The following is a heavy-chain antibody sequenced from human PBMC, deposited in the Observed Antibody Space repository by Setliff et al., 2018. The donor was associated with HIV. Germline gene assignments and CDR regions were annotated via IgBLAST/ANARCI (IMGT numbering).Heavy chain of an antibody. Sequence: GGSLRLSCVASGFTFSNSWMNWVRQAPGKGLEWVANIKPDGSDQYYVDSVKGRFTIFRDNTKDSLYLQMSSLRAEDTAVYYCASLSSPLDYWGQGTLVTVSS. CDR2: IKPDGSDQ. D-gene: IGHD6-19*01. CDR1: GFTFSNSW. CDR3: ASLSSPLDY. V-gene: IGHV3-7*03. J-gene: IGHJ4*02.